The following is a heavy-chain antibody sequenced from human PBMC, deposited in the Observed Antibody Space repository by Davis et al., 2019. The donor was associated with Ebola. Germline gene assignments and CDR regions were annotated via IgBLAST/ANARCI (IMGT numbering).Heavy chain of an antibody. V-gene: IGHV1-2*04. D-gene: IGHD3-10*01. CDR1: GYTFTSYA. J-gene: IGHJ6*02. CDR3: ARGRGITMVQGVISYYYYGMDV. CDR2: IVVGSGGT. Sequence: ASVKVSCKASGYTFTSYAMHWVRQAPGQRLEWIGWIVVGSGGTNYAQKFQGWVTMTRDTSISTAYMELSRLRSDDTAVYYCARGRGITMVQGVISYYYYGMDVWGQGTTVTVSS.